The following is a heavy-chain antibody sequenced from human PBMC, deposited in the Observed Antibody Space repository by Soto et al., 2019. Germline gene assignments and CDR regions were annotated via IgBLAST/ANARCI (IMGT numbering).Heavy chain of an antibody. V-gene: IGHV1-18*01. CDR1: GYTFTSYG. D-gene: IGHD5-18*01. J-gene: IGHJ2*01. CDR3: ARGSYTAMEHWYFDL. Sequence: QVQLVQSGAEVKKPGASVKVSCKASGYTFTSYGISWVRQAPGQGLEWMGWISAYNGNTNYAQKLQGRVTMTTDTTTSTACRELRSLRSDDTAVYYCARGSYTAMEHWYFDLWGRGTLVTVSS. CDR2: ISAYNGNT.